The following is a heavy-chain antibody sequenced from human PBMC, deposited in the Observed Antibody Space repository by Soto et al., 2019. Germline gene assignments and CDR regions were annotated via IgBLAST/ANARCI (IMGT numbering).Heavy chain of an antibody. V-gene: IGHV1-2*02. J-gene: IGHJ1*01. CDR2: INPITGAT. CDR3: VRGGYGYYRHH. D-gene: IGHD4-17*01. CDR1: GYTFTGYY. Sequence: QVQLVQSGAEVKKPGASVKVSCKASGYTFTGYYMHWVRQAPGQGLEWMAWINPITGATKFAQNFQGRVTVTRDTSIDTAYMELSGLTSGDTAGYYFVRGGYGYYRHHWGQGTPVTVSS.